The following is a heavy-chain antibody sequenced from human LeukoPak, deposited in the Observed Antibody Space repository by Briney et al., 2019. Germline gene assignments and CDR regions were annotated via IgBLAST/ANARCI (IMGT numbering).Heavy chain of an antibody. CDR3: ARDYYDSSGYYYFDY. CDR2: INPNSGGT. Sequence: ASVKVSCKASGYTFTGYYMHWVRQAPGQGLEWMGRINPNSGGTNYAQKFQGRVTMTRDTSISTAYMELSRLRSDDTAVYYCARDYYDSSGYYYFDYWGQGTLVTVSS. V-gene: IGHV1-2*06. CDR1: GYTFTGYY. J-gene: IGHJ4*02. D-gene: IGHD3-22*01.